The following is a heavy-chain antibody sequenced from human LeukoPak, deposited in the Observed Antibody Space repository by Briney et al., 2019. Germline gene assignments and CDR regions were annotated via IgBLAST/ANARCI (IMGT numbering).Heavy chain of an antibody. Sequence: PSESLSLTCTVSGGSISSSSYYWGWIRQPPGKGLEWIGSIYYSGSTYYNPSLKSRVTISVDTSKNQFSLKLSSVTAADTAVYYCATGRIVVVVAATIPFDYWGQGTLVTVFS. CDR2: IYYSGST. J-gene: IGHJ4*02. CDR3: ATGRIVVVVAATIPFDY. D-gene: IGHD2-15*01. CDR1: GGSISSSSYY. V-gene: IGHV4-39*01.